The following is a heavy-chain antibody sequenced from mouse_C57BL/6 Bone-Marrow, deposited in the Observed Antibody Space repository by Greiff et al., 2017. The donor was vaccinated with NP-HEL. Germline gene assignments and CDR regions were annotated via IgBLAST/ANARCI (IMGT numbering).Heavy chain of an antibody. CDR1: GFTFTDYY. CDR3: ARSFYYDYADDPFYAMDY. Sequence: EVHLVESGGGLVQPGGSLSLSCAASGFTFTDYYMSWVRQPPGKALEWLVFIRNKANGYTTEYSASVTGRFTISRDNSQSILYLQMNALRAEDSATYYFARSFYYDYADDPFYAMDYWGKGTSVTVSS. V-gene: IGHV7-3*01. J-gene: IGHJ4*01. CDR2: IRNKANGYTT. D-gene: IGHD2-4*01.